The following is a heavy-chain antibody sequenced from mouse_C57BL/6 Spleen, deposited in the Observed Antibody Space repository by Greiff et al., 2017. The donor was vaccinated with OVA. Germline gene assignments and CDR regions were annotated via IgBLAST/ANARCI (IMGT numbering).Heavy chain of an antibody. CDR3: AREGVITTVVAPMDY. D-gene: IGHD1-1*01. J-gene: IGHJ4*01. V-gene: IGHV1-26*01. Sequence: EVQLQQSGPELVKPGASVKISCKASGYAFTDYYMNWVKQSHGKSLEWIGDINPNNGGTSYNQKFKGKATLTVDKSSSTAYMELRSLTSEDSAVYYCAREGVITTVVAPMDYWGQGTSVTVSS. CDR2: INPNNGGT. CDR1: GYAFTDYY.